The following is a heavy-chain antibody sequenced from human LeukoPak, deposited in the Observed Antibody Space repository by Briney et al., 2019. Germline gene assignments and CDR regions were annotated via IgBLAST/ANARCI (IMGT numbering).Heavy chain of an antibody. D-gene: IGHD6-25*01. CDR2: INPSGGST. V-gene: IGHV1-46*01. CDR3: AAAPRYYYGMDV. J-gene: IGHJ6*02. Sequence: ASVKVSCKASGYTFTSYYMHWVRQAPGQGLEWMGIINPSGGSTTYAQKFQSRVTMTRDTSTSTVYMEMSSLRSEDTAVYYCAAAPRYYYGMDVWGQGTTVTVSS. CDR1: GYTFTSYY.